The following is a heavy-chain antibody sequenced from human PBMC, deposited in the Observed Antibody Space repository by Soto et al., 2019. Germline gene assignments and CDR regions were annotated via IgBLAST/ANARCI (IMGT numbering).Heavy chain of an antibody. D-gene: IGHD3-22*01. J-gene: IGHJ3*02. V-gene: IGHV4-4*02. CDR1: GGSISSSNW. CDR3: ATSGYGPGAFDI. CDR2: IYHSGST. Sequence: KTSETLSLTCAVSGGSISSSNWWSWVRQPPGKGLEWIGEIYHSGSTNYNPSLKSRVTISVDKSKNQFSLKLSSVTAADTAVYYCATSGYGPGAFDIWGQGTMVTVSS.